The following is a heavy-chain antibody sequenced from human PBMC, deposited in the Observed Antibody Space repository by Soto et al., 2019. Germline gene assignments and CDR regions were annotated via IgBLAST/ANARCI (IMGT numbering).Heavy chain of an antibody. J-gene: IGHJ4*02. Sequence: GGSLRLSCAASGFTFSKYWMSWVRQAPGKGLEWVANIHQLASEKYYVDSVRGRFTISRDNAENSLYLQMNSLRAEDTALYYCAKGSSSWYEVPYDSWGQGTLVTVSS. CDR1: GFTFSKYW. CDR3: AKGSSSWYEVPYDS. CDR2: IHQLASEK. D-gene: IGHD6-13*01. V-gene: IGHV3-7*03.